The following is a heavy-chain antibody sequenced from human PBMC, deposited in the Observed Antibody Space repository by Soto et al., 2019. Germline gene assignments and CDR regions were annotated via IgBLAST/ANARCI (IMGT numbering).Heavy chain of an antibody. V-gene: IGHV1-69*13. CDR1: GGTFSNDGVSYG. J-gene: IGHJ3*02. CDR2: IIPVFGTA. D-gene: IGHD3-22*01. CDR3: ARGLRSYYYDSSGNYRPDAFDI. Sequence: VASVKVSCRASGGTFSNDGVSYGVVWVRQAPGQGLEWMGGIIPVFGTANYAEKFQGRVTITADESTSTAYMELSSLKSEDTAVYYCARGLRSYYYDSSGNYRPDAFDIWGQGTMVTVSS.